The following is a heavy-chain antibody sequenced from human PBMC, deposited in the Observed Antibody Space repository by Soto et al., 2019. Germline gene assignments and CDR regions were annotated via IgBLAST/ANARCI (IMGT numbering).Heavy chain of an antibody. CDR2: IIPIFGTA. Sequence: SVKVSCKASGGTFSSYAISWVRQAPGQGLEWMGGIIPIFGTANYAQKSQGRVTITADESTSTAYMELSSLRSEDTAVYYCARGPNKDYDSSGYYDYWGQGTLVTVSS. D-gene: IGHD3-22*01. CDR3: ARGPNKDYDSSGYYDY. V-gene: IGHV1-69*13. CDR1: GGTFSSYA. J-gene: IGHJ4*02.